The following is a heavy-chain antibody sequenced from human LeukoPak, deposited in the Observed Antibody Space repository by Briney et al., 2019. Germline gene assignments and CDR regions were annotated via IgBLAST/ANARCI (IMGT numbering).Heavy chain of an antibody. J-gene: IGHJ4*02. D-gene: IGHD3-3*01. CDR3: TIDRLFFQF. CDR1: GFTFSNAW. V-gene: IGHV3-15*01. CDR2: AKSETDGGTI. Sequence: PGGSLRLSCVGSGFTFSNAWVSWVRLTPEKGLEWLGRAKSETDGGTIDHAAPVNGGFNISRDDSTNTVFLQMSSLKIEDTAVYYCTIDRLFFQFWGQGSLVTVSS.